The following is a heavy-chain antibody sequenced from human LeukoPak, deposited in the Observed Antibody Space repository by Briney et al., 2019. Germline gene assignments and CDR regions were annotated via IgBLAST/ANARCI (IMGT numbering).Heavy chain of an antibody. CDR2: IRYDGSNK. CDR1: GFTFSSYG. J-gene: IGHJ4*02. V-gene: IGHV3-30*02. D-gene: IGHD6-6*01. Sequence: GGSLRLSCAASGFTFSSYGMHWVRQAPGKGLEWVAFIRYDGSNKYYADSVKGRFTISRDNSKNTLYLQMNSLRAEDTAVYYCAKDTKSIAAHVFDYWGQGTLVTVSS. CDR3: AKDTKSIAAHVFDY.